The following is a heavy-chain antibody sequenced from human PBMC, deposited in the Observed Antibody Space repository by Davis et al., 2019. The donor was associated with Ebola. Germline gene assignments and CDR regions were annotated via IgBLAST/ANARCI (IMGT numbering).Heavy chain of an antibody. D-gene: IGHD2-2*01. Sequence: PGGSLRLSCAASGFTFSSYSMNWVRQAPGKGLEWVSSISRSSSYIYYADSVKGRFTISRDNAKNSLYLQMNSLRAEDTAVYYCARVAVVVVPASNWFEPWGQGTLVTVSS. CDR1: GFTFSSYS. CDR3: ARVAVVVVPASNWFEP. V-gene: IGHV3-21*01. J-gene: IGHJ5*02. CDR2: ISRSSSYI.